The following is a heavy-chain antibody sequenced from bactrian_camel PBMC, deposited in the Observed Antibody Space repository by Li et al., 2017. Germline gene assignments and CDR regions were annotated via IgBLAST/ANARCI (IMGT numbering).Heavy chain of an antibody. CDR2: LSSGGGDT. J-gene: IGHJ4*01. CDR3: AAVERPPVPTMWPRGDY. D-gene: IGHD4*01. CDR1: TFYYNNCL. V-gene: IGHV3S36*01. Sequence: VQLVESGGGSVEPGGSLILSCSTSTFYYNNCLGWFRQAPGREREGVASLSSGGGDTYYRNLAKGRFTISQDNAKKTMYLQMNGLKPEDTALYYCAAVERPPVPTMWPRGDYWGQGTQVTVS.